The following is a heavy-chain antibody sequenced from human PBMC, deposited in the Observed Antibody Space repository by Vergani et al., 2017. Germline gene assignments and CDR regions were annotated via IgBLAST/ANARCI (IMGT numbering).Heavy chain of an antibody. D-gene: IGHD3-10*01. CDR1: GGTFSSYA. J-gene: IGHJ6*02. CDR3: ARRESGYSYGYKRQYYYGSGSPEDTTLNYGMDV. CDR2: SIPIFGTA. V-gene: IGHV1-69*01. Sequence: QVQLVQSGAEVKKPGSSVKVSCKASGGTFSSYAISWVRQAPGQGLEWMGGSIPIFGTANYAQKFQGRVTITADESTSTAYMELSSLRSEDTAVYYCARRESGYSYGYKRQYYYGSGSPEDTTLNYGMDVWGQGTTVTVSS.